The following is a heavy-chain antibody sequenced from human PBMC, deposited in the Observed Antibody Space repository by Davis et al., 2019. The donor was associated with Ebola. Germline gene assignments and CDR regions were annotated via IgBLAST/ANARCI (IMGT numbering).Heavy chain of an antibody. D-gene: IGHD6-13*01. J-gene: IGHJ4*02. V-gene: IGHV4-39*01. Sequence: SETLSPTCTVSGGSISSHSYYWVWIRQPPGKGLEWIGNIFYSGSTHYNPSLRSRATISVDTSKNQFSLMLTSVTAADTAVYYCARAFIAATVDFWGQGTLVTVSS. CDR1: GGSISSHSYY. CDR3: ARAFIAATVDF. CDR2: IFYSGST.